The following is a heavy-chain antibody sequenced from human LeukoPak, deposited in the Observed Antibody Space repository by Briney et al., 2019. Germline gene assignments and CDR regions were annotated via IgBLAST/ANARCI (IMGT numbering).Heavy chain of an antibody. J-gene: IGHJ6*03. CDR2: ITGSTYST. CDR1: GFIFSSYG. V-gene: IGHV3-23*01. D-gene: IGHD3-10*01. Sequence: GGTLRLSCAASGFIFSSYGMSWVRQAPGEGLEWISGITGSTYSTYYADSVRGRFTISRDNSKNTLYLQMNSLRAEDTAVYYCARGRSSGSIYYMDVWGKGTTVTISS. CDR3: ARGRSSGSIYYMDV.